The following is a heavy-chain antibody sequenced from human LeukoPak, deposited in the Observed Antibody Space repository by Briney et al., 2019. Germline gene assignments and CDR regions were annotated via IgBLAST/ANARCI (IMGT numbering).Heavy chain of an antibody. CDR2: IIPILGIA. V-gene: IGHV1-69*04. CDR3: ARGVSGSECQD. Sequence: SVKVSCKASGGTFSSYAISWVRQAPGQGLEWMGRIIPILGIANYAQKFQGRVTITADKSTSTAYMELSSLRSEDTAVYYCARGVSGSECQDWGQGTLVTVSS. CDR1: GGTFSSYA. J-gene: IGHJ4*02. D-gene: IGHD3-10*01.